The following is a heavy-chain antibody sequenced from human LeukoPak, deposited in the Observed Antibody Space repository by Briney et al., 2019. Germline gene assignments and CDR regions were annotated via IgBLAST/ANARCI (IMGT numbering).Heavy chain of an antibody. CDR3: AREGSDAQWLGY. Sequence: GGSLRLSCAASGFTFSSYSMNWVRQAPGKGLEWVSSISSSSSYIYYADSVKGRFTISRDNAKNSLYLQMDSLRAEDTAVYYCAREGSDAQWLGYWGQGTLVTVSS. J-gene: IGHJ4*02. CDR1: GFTFSSYS. V-gene: IGHV3-21*01. CDR2: ISSSSSYI. D-gene: IGHD6-19*01.